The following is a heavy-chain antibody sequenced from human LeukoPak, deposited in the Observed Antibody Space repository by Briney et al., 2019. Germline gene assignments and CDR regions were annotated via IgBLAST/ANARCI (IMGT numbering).Heavy chain of an antibody. CDR1: EFTIIDYW. J-gene: IGHJ4*02. CDR3: ARALFGEFHY. V-gene: IGHV3-7*01. D-gene: IGHD3-10*01. Sequence: GGSLRLSCAASEFTIIDYWMSWVRQAPGKGLEWVANIKQDGSETYYVDSVKGRFTISRDNTKNSLYLQINSLRAEDTAVYYCARALFGEFHYWGQGTLVTVSS. CDR2: IKQDGSET.